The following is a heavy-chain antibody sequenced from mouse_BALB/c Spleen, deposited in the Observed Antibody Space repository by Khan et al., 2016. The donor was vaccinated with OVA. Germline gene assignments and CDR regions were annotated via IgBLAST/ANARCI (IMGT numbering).Heavy chain of an antibody. CDR1: GYTFTSYW. D-gene: IGHD2-2*01. V-gene: IGHV1-52*01. CDR2: INPSDSES. CDR3: ARREKYGYDPSWFAY. Sequence: QVQLQQPGAELVRPGASVKLSCKASGYTFTSYWMNWVRQRPRQGLEWIGKINPSDSESHYNQMFQDKATLTVDKSSGTAYMQLSSLTSEDSAVYYCARREKYGYDPSWFAYWGQGTLVTVSA. J-gene: IGHJ3*01.